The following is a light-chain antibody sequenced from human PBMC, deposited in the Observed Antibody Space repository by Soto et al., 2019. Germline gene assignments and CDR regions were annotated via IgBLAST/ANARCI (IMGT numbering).Light chain of an antibody. Sequence: QTVVTQSPSASGTPGQRVTISCSGSSSNIGRNTVNWYQQLPGTAPKLLIYSTNQRPSGVPDRFSGSKSGTSASLAISGLQSEDEADYYCAAWDDSLNGVVFGGGTKLTVL. V-gene: IGLV1-44*01. J-gene: IGLJ2*01. CDR1: SSNIGRNT. CDR3: AAWDDSLNGVV. CDR2: STN.